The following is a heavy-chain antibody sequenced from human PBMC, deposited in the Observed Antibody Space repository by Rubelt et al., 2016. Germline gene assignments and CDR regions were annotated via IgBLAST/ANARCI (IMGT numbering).Heavy chain of an antibody. D-gene: IGHD1-26*01. J-gene: IGHJ4*02. Sequence: QVQLVQSGAEVKKPGASVKVSCKASGYTFTTYGINWVRQAPGQGLEWMGWISAYNGNTNHAQNVEGRVTRTTDTSTSTAYMELRSLRSDDTAVYYCAREAYSGRYPLIDYWGQGTLVTVSS. CDR2: ISAYNGNT. CDR3: AREAYSGRYPLIDY. CDR1: GYTFTTYG. V-gene: IGHV1-18*01.